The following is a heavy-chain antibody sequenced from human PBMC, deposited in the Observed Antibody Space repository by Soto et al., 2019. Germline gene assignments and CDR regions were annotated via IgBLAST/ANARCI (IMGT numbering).Heavy chain of an antibody. J-gene: IGHJ6*02. CDR2: IYNDGTT. CDR1: GLGVRNNY. V-gene: IGHV3-53*01. CDR3: VRPLPSGRNYGMDV. Sequence: WGSLRLSCTAYGLGVRNNYMSWVRQVPGMGLEWVSVIYNDGTTYYADSVKGRFTLSRDTSKNTLSLQMDSLRAEDTAVYYCVRPLPSGRNYGMDVWGQGTTVTVSS. D-gene: IGHD3-10*01.